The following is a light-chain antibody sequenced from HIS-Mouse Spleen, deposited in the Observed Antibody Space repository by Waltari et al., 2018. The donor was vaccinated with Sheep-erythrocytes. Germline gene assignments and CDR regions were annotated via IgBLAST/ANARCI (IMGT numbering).Light chain of an antibody. CDR2: DVS. Sequence: QSALTQPRSVSGSPGQSVTIPCTGTSRDVGGYNYVPWYQQPPGKAPKLMISDVSKRPSGVPDRFSGSKSGNTASLTISGLQAEDEADYYCCSYAGSYNHVFATGTKVTVL. CDR1: SRDVGGYNY. CDR3: CSYAGSYNHV. V-gene: IGLV2-11*01. J-gene: IGLJ1*01.